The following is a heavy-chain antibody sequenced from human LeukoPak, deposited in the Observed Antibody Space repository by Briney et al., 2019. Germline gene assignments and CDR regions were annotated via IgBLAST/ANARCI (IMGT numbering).Heavy chain of an antibody. Sequence: QPGGSLRLSCAASGFTFSSYWMHWVRQAPGKGLAWVSRINSDGSSTSYADSVKGRFTISRDNAKNTLYLQMNSLRAEDTAVYYCARDPAGGYMTDYWGQGTLVTVSS. CDR2: INSDGSST. V-gene: IGHV3-74*01. CDR1: GFTFSSYW. J-gene: IGHJ4*02. D-gene: IGHD5-24*01. CDR3: ARDPAGGYMTDY.